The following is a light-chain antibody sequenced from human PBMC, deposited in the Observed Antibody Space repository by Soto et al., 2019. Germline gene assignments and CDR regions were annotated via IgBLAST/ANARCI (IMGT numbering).Light chain of an antibody. V-gene: IGLV1-47*01. Sequence: QSVLTQPPSASGTPGQRVTISCSGSSSNIGSNYVYWYQQLPGTAPKLLIYRNNQRPSGVPDRFSGSKSGTSASLAISGLRSEDEADYYCAAWDDILGWVFGGGTQLTVL. CDR3: AAWDDILGWV. CDR1: SSNIGSNY. J-gene: IGLJ7*01. CDR2: RNN.